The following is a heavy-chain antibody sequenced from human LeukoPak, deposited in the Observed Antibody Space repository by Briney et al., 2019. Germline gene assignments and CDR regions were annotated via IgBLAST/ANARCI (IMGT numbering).Heavy chain of an antibody. Sequence: GGSLRLSYAASGFTVSSNYMSWVRQAPGKGLEWVSVIYSGGSTYYADSVKGRFTISRDNSKNTLYLQMNSLRAEDTAVYYCARDTDYSSSPIVYFDYWGQGTLVTVSS. J-gene: IGHJ4*02. CDR1: GFTVSSNY. D-gene: IGHD6-6*01. CDR3: ARDTDYSSSPIVYFDY. CDR2: IYSGGST. V-gene: IGHV3-66*02.